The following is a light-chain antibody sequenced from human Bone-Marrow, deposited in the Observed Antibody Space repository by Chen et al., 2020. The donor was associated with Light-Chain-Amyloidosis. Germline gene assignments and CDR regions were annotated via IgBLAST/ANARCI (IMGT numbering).Light chain of an antibody. J-gene: IGLJ3*02. CDR2: LNSDGTH. CDR1: SGYRLYV. V-gene: IGLV4-69*02. CDR3: QTWGTDIQV. Sequence: VLTHPPSAAPSPGAAVNLTCTLCSGYRLYVIAWHQQQSQKGPRFLMRLNSDGTHSRGAGISDRFSGSSSGTERYLTISSLQSEDEADYYCQTWGTDIQVFGGGTRLTVL.